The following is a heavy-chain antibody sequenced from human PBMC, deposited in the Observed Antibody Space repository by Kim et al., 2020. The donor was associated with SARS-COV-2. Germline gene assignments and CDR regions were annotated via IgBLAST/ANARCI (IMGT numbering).Heavy chain of an antibody. V-gene: IGHV3-74*01. D-gene: IGHD6-25*01. Sequence: GRSLRLSCAASGFTFSSHWMHWVRQAPGKGPVWVSRINADRSVIEYAASVKGRFTISRDNAKSTLDLQMNSLRPEDTAVYYCARGISATAREDYWGQGTLVTVSS. CDR3: ARGISATAREDY. J-gene: IGHJ4*02. CDR1: GFTFSSHW. CDR2: INADRSVI.